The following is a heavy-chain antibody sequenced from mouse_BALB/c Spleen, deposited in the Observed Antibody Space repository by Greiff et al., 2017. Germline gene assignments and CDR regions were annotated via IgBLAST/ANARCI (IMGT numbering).Heavy chain of an antibody. V-gene: IGHV3-6*02. CDR2: ISYDGSN. D-gene: IGHD2-1*01. CDR1: GYSITSGYY. Sequence: LMESGPGLVKPSQSLSLTCSVTGYSITSGYYWNWIRQFPGNKLEWMGYISYDGSNNYNPSLKNRISITRDTSKNQFFLKLNSVTTEDTATYYCARGGNFFAYWGQGTLVTVSA. J-gene: IGHJ3*01. CDR3: ARGGNFFAY.